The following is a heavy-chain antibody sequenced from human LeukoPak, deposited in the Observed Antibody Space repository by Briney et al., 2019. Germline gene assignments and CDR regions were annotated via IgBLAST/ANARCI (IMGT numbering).Heavy chain of an antibody. CDR2: ISYDGSNK. V-gene: IGHV3-30*18. J-gene: IGHJ5*02. Sequence: PGRSLRLSCAASGFTFSSYGMHWVRRAPGKGLEWVAVISYDGSNKYYADSVKGRFTISRDNSKNTLYLQMNSLRAEDTAVYYCAKAPYDILTGYSPSWGQGTLVTVSS. D-gene: IGHD3-9*01. CDR3: AKAPYDILTGYSPS. CDR1: GFTFSSYG.